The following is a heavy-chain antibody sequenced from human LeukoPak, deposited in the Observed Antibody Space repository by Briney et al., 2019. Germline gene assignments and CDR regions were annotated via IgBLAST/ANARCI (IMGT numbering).Heavy chain of an antibody. D-gene: IGHD3-10*01. Sequence: PGGSLRLSCAASGFTFSSYGMHWVRQAPGKGLEWVSYISSSGSTIYYADSVKGRFTISRDNAKNSLYLQMNSLRAEDTAVYYCARDRFRGYYFDYWGQGTLVTVSS. CDR3: ARDRFRGYYFDY. CDR2: ISSSGSTI. CDR1: GFTFSSYG. J-gene: IGHJ4*02. V-gene: IGHV3-48*04.